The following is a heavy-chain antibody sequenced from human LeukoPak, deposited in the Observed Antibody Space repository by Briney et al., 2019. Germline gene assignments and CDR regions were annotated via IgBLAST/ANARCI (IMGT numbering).Heavy chain of an antibody. CDR1: GDSVSSNSAA. CDR2: TYYRSKWFL. J-gene: IGHJ4*02. Sequence: SQTLSLTCAISGDSVSSNSAAWNWIRQSPSRGLEWLGRTYYRSKWFLDYAVSVKSRISINPDTSRNQFSLQLNSVTPEDTAVYYCARDSPYGNSLDYWGQGTLVTVSS. CDR3: ARDSPYGNSLDY. D-gene: IGHD4-23*01. V-gene: IGHV6-1*01.